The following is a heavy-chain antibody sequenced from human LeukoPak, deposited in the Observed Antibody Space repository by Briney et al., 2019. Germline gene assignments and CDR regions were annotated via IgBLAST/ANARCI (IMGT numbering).Heavy chain of an antibody. D-gene: IGHD3-3*01. CDR1: GGSISSYY. Sequence: SQTLSLTCTVSGGSISSYYWSWIRQPPGKGLEWIGYIYYSGSTNYNPSLKSRVTISVDTSKNQFSLKLSSVTAADTAVYYCARVDYDFWSGYRWGQGTLVTVSS. CDR2: IYYSGST. J-gene: IGHJ4*02. V-gene: IGHV4-59*01. CDR3: ARVDYDFWSGYR.